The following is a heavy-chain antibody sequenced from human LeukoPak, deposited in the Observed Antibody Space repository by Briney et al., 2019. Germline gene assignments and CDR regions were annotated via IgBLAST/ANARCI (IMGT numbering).Heavy chain of an antibody. CDR1: GFTFSSYS. Sequence: GGSLRLSCAASGFTFSSYSMNWVRQAPGKGLEWVSSISSSSSYIYYADSVKGRFTISRDNAKNSLYLQMNSLRAEDTAVYYCARDNGAAAGLGGYYYGMDVWGKGTTVTVSS. D-gene: IGHD6-13*01. V-gene: IGHV3-21*01. J-gene: IGHJ6*04. CDR3: ARDNGAAAGLGGYYYGMDV. CDR2: ISSSSSYI.